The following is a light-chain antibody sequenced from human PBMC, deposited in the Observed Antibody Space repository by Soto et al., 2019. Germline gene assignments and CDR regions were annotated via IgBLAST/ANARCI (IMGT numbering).Light chain of an antibody. Sequence: QSVPTQAASVSGSLGQSITISCTGTTNDVGGYHYVSWYQHHPGKAPKLLIYEVDNRPSGVSNRFSGSKSGNTASLTISGLQAEDEADYYCTSYTSRSTVVFGGGTKLTVL. V-gene: IGLV2-14*01. CDR3: TSYTSRSTVV. CDR1: TNDVGGYHY. J-gene: IGLJ2*01. CDR2: EVD.